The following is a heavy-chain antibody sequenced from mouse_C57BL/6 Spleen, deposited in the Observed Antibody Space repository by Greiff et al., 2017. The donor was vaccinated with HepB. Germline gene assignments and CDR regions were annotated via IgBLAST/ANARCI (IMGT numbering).Heavy chain of an antibody. CDR1: GFTFSDYG. CDR2: ISSGSSTI. D-gene: IGHD1-1*01. J-gene: IGHJ3*01. Sequence: EVQLVESGGGLVKPGGSLKLSCAASGFTFSDYGMHWVRQAPEKGLEWVAYISSGSSTIYYADTVKGRFTISRDNAKNTLFLQMTSLRSEDTAMYYCARQDYGTGLFAYWGQGTLVTVSA. CDR3: ARQDYGTGLFAY. V-gene: IGHV5-17*01.